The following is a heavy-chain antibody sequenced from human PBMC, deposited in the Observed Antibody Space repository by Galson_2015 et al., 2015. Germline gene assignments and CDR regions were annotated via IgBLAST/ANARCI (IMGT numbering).Heavy chain of an antibody. CDR1: GFTFSSYS. Sequence: SLRLSCAASGFTFSSYSMNWVRQAPGKGLEWVSSISSSSSYIYYADSVKGRFTISRDNAKNSLYLQMNSLRAEDTAVYYCARIRARPFPYYYYYMDVWGKGTTVTVSS. CDR2: ISSSSSYI. J-gene: IGHJ6*03. CDR3: ARIRARPFPYYYYYMDV. D-gene: IGHD6-6*01. V-gene: IGHV3-21*01.